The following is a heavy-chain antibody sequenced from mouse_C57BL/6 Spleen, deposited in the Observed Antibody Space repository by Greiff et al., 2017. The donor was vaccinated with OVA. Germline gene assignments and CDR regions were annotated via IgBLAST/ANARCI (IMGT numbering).Heavy chain of an antibody. CDR3: AREYYGSSPWYFDV. Sequence: QVQLKESGPELVKPGASVKISCKASGYAFSSSWMNWVKQRPGKGLEWIGRIYPGDGDTNYNGKFKGKATLTADKSSSTAYMQLSSLTSEDSAVYFCAREYYGSSPWYFDVWGTGTTVTVSS. CDR2: IYPGDGDT. V-gene: IGHV1-82*01. J-gene: IGHJ1*03. D-gene: IGHD1-1*01. CDR1: GYAFSSSW.